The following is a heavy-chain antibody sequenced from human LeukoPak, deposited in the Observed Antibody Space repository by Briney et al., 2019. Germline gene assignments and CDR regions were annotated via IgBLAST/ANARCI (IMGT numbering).Heavy chain of an antibody. D-gene: IGHD6-19*01. CDR3: ARDMDSSGWYPYYYYYGMDV. Sequence: GGSLRLSCAASGFTFSSYSMNWVRQAPGKGLEWVSSISSSSSYIYYADSVKGRFTISGDNAKNSLYLQMNSLRAEDTAVYYCARDMDSSGWYPYYYYYGMDVWGQGTTVTVSS. CDR1: GFTFSSYS. V-gene: IGHV3-21*01. CDR2: ISSSSSYI. J-gene: IGHJ6*02.